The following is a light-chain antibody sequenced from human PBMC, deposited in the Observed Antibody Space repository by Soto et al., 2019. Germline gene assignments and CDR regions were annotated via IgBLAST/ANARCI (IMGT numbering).Light chain of an antibody. CDR1: QGISSY. Sequence: DIQLTQSPSFLSASVGDSFTVTCRASQGISSYLAWYQQKPGKATKLLIYAASTLQSGVPSRFSGSGSGTEFTLTISSLQPEDFATYYCQQLNSYPPTFGQGTRLEIK. J-gene: IGKJ5*01. V-gene: IGKV1-9*01. CDR3: QQLNSYPPT. CDR2: AAS.